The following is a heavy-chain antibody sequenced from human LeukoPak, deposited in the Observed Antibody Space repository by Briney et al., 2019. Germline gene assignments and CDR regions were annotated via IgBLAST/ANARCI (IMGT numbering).Heavy chain of an antibody. V-gene: IGHV3-23*01. CDR1: GFTFSSYG. CDR2: ISGSGGST. D-gene: IGHD3-10*01. J-gene: IGHJ5*02. Sequence: GGTLRLSCAASGFTFSSYGMSWVRQAPGKGLEWVSAISGSGGSTYYADSVKGRFTISRDNSKNTLYLQINSLRAEDTAVYYCAKVVLPIWFGESWIGFDPWGRGTLVTVSS. CDR3: AKVVLPIWFGESWIGFDP.